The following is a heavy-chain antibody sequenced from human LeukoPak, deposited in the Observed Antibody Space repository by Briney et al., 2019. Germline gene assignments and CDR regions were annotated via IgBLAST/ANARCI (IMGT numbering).Heavy chain of an antibody. Sequence: GGSLRLSCAASGFTFSSYWMSWVRQAPGKGLEWVANIKQDGSEKYYVDSVKGRFTISRDNAKNSLYLQMNSLRAEDTAVYYCARRNYYGLGCYPYFDYWGQGTLVTVPS. CDR2: IKQDGSEK. CDR1: GFTFSSYW. V-gene: IGHV3-7*01. D-gene: IGHD3-10*01. CDR3: ARRNYYGLGCYPYFDY. J-gene: IGHJ4*02.